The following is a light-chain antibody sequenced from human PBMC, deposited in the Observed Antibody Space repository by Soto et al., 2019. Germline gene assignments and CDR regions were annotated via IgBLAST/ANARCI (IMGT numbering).Light chain of an antibody. CDR1: RFNIGSQV. Sequence: SVLTQPPSASGAPGXRXXXXXSGSRFNIGSQVVQWFQHIAGTAPKLLMQNNNERPSGVPDRFSGSKSGTSASLAISGLQSEDEGDYYCATWDDKLDGPVFGGGTKLTVL. CDR3: ATWDDKLDGPV. V-gene: IGLV1-44*01. CDR2: NNN. J-gene: IGLJ3*02.